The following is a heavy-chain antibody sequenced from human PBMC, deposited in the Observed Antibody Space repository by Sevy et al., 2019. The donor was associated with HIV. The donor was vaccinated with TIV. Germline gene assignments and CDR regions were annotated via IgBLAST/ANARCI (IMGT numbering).Heavy chain of an antibody. Sequence: GGCLRLSCAVSGIIFTTSGMHWVRQAPGKGLEWMAVISYDGRNKFYGDSVKGRFTISRDNSKNRLYLQMNSLRAEDSDVYYCAKDFTGYNGMDVWGQGTMVTVSS. CDR1: GIIFTTSG. CDR2: ISYDGRNK. CDR3: AKDFTGYNGMDV. D-gene: IGHD3-9*01. J-gene: IGHJ6*02. V-gene: IGHV3-30*18.